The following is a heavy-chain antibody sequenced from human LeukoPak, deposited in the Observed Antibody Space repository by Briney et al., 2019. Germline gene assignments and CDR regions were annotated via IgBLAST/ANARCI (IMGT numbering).Heavy chain of an antibody. J-gene: IGHJ4*02. Sequence: GGSLRLSCAASGFTFSSYSMNWVRQAPGKGLEWVSSISSSSSYIYYADSVKGRFTISRDNAKNSLYLQMNSLRAEDTVVYYCARDHGGITMVRGVIIATYYFDYWGQGTLVTVSS. CDR2: ISSSSSYI. D-gene: IGHD3-10*01. CDR3: ARDHGGITMVRGVIIATYYFDY. CDR1: GFTFSSYS. V-gene: IGHV3-21*01.